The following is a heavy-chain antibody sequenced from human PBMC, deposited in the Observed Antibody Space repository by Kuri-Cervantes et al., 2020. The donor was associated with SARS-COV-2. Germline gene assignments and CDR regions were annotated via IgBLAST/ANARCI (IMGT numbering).Heavy chain of an antibody. CDR2: MNPNSGNT. CDR3: ARGDYGDYYYYGMDV. CDR1: GYTFTSYD. Sequence: ASVKVSCKASGYTFTSYDINWVRQATGQGLEWMGWMNPNSGNTGYAQKFQGRVTITADKSTSTAYMELSSLRSEDTAVYYCARGDYGDYYYYGMDVWGQGTTVTVSS. V-gene: IGHV1-8*01. D-gene: IGHD4-17*01. J-gene: IGHJ6*02.